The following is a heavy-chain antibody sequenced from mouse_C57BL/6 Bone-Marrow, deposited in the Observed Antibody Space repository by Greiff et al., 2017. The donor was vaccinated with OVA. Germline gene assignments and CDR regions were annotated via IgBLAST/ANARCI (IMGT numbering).Heavy chain of an antibody. CDR1: GFTFSSYA. D-gene: IGHD4-1*01. CDR2: ISDGGSYT. V-gene: IGHV5-4*01. J-gene: IGHJ2*01. Sequence: EVNVVESGGGLVKPGGSLKLSCAASGFTFSSYAMSWVRQTPEKRLEWVATISDGGSYTYYPDNVKGRFTISRDNAKNNLYLQMSHLKSEDTAMYYCARENWDPFDYWGQGTTLTVSS. CDR3: ARENWDPFDY.